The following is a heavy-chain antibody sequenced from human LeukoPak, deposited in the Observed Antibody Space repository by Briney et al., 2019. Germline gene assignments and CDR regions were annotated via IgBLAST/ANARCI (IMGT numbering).Heavy chain of an antibody. CDR1: GYTFTGYY. Sequence: ASVKVSCKASGYTFTGYYMHWVRQAPGQGLEWMGWINPNSGGTNYAQKFQGRVTMTRDTSISTAYMELSRLRSDDTAVYYCARDRADGRGFEGRSFDYWGQGTLVTVSS. D-gene: IGHD3-16*01. V-gene: IGHV1-2*02. CDR2: INPNSGGT. CDR3: ARDRADGRGFEGRSFDY. J-gene: IGHJ4*02.